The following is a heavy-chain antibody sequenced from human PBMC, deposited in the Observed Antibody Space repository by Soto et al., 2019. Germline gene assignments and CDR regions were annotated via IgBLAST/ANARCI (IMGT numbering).Heavy chain of an antibody. CDR3: ARPRCGGSCEYDY. CDR2: IWYDGSNK. D-gene: IGHD2-15*01. Sequence: GGSLRLSCAASGFTFSSYGMHWVRQAPGKGLEWVAVIWYDGSNKYYADSVKGRFTISRDNSKNTLYLQMNSLRAEDTAVYYCARPRCGGSCEYDYWGQGTLVTVSS. J-gene: IGHJ4*02. CDR1: GFTFSSYG. V-gene: IGHV3-33*01.